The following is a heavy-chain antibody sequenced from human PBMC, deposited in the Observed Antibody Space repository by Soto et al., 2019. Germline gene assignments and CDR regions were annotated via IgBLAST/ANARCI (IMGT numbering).Heavy chain of an antibody. CDR3: ARAPSLEMATP. J-gene: IGHJ4*02. CDR2: INAGNGNT. Sequence: QVQLVQSGAEVKKPGASVKVSCKASGYTFTGYAILWVRQAPGQRLEWMGWINAGNGNTKYSQKFQGRVTITRDTSASTAYMELSSLRSEETAVYYCARAPSLEMATPWGQGTLVTVSS. D-gene: IGHD5-12*01. V-gene: IGHV1-3*01. CDR1: GYTFTGYA.